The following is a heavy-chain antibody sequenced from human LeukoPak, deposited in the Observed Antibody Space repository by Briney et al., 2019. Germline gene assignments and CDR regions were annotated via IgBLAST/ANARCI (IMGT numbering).Heavy chain of an antibody. CDR1: GYTFTSYG. J-gene: IGHJ4*02. Sequence: ASVKVSCKASGYTFTSYGISWVRQAPGQGLEWMGWISANNGHTNYAQKLQVRVTMTTDTSTSTAYMELRSLRSDDTAVYYCARAGYDSSGYYFGAGDYWGQGTLVTVSS. D-gene: IGHD3-22*01. CDR3: ARAGYDSSGYYFGAGDY. V-gene: IGHV1-18*01. CDR2: ISANNGHT.